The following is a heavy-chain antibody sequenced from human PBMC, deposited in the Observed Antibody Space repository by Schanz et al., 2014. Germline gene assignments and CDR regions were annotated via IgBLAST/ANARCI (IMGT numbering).Heavy chain of an antibody. CDR1: GFTFSSYA. Sequence: EVQLVESGGGLVQPGGSLRLSCTASGFTFSSYALHCVRQAPGRGLEWISYITYNGGTIYYADSVKGRFTISRDNSKNTLYLQMNSLRAEDTAMYYCARVGRNSYGFTSRFDAWGQGTLVTVSS. D-gene: IGHD3-16*01. J-gene: IGHJ5*02. CDR3: ARVGRNSYGFTSRFDA. CDR2: ITYNGGTI. V-gene: IGHV3-48*01.